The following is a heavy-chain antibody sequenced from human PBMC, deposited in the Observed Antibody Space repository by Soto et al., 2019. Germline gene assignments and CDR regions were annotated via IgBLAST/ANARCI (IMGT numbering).Heavy chain of an antibody. J-gene: IGHJ5*02. D-gene: IGHD2-2*01. V-gene: IGHV1-8*01. CDR3: ASDMSTT. CDR2: MNPNSGHT. Sequence: ASVKVSCKASGYPFTSHDINWMRQATGQGLEWMGWMNPNSGHTNYAQKFQGRVTLTRDTSISTAYMESTSLRSEDTAIYYCASDMSTTWGQGTLVTVSS. CDR1: GYPFTSHD.